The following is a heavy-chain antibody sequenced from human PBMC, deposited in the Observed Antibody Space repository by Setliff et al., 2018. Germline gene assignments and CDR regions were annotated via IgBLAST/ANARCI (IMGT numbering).Heavy chain of an antibody. J-gene: IGHJ4*02. D-gene: IGHD1-1*01. Sequence: PSETLSLTCTVSGDSISGDYWSWIRQPPGKGLEWIGFIHYSGSTNYNPSLKSRFTISRDDGKNSLYLQMNSLRAEDTAVYYCSTKGVPGTGGQGTRVTVSS. CDR1: GDSISGDY. CDR2: IHYSGST. V-gene: IGHV4-59*12. CDR3: STKGVPGT.